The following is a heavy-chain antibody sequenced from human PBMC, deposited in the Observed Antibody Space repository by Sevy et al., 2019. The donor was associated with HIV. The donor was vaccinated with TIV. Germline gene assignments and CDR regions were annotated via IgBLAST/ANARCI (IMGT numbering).Heavy chain of an antibody. D-gene: IGHD3-22*01. V-gene: IGHV3-23*01. CDR2: ISGSGGSGDKT. CDR1: GFTFSNYA. J-gene: IGHJ4*02. Sequence: GGSLRLSCAASGFTFSNYAMNWVRQAPGKGLEWVSGISGSGGSGDKTNYAASVKGRFTISRDDSKNSLYLQLNSLGAEGMAIYYCARKYDSSGYFDYWGQGTLVTVSS. CDR3: ARKYDSSGYFDY.